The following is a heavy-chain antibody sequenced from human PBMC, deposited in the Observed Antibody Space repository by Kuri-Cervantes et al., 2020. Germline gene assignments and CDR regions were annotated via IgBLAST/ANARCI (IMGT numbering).Heavy chain of an antibody. J-gene: IGHJ4*02. CDR1: GYIFTNYG. Sequence: ASVKVSCKTSGYIFTNYGITWVRQAPGQGLEWMGWMNPNSGNTGYAQKFQGRVTMTRNTSISTAYMELSSLRSEDTAVYYCARGHNGPFDYWGQGTLVTVSS. CDR3: ARGHNGPFDY. CDR2: MNPNSGNT. V-gene: IGHV1-8*01. D-gene: IGHD1-14*01.